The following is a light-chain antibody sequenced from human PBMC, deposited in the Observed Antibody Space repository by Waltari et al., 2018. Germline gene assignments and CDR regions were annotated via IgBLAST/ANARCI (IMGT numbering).Light chain of an antibody. V-gene: IGLV3-10*01. CDR1: ALPKKY. Sequence: SYELTQPPSVSVSPGQTARITCSGDALPKKYAYWYPQKSGQAPVLVIYEDIKRPSGNPERFSGSSSGTMATLTIGGAQADDEADYCCYSTDSSGNDRVFGGGTKLTVL. J-gene: IGLJ3*02. CDR3: YSTDSSGNDRV. CDR2: EDI.